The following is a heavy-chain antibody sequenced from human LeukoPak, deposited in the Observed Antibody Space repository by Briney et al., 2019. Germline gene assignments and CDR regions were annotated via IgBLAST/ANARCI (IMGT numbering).Heavy chain of an antibody. D-gene: IGHD3-3*01. CDR3: ARLIRDLNWFDP. CDR2: MNPNSGNT. V-gene: IGHV1-8*01. Sequence: GAPVKVSCKASGYTFTSYDVNWVRQATGQGLEWMGWMNPNSGNTGYAQKFQGRVTITRNTSISTAYMELSSLRSEDTAVYYCARLIRDLNWFDPWGQGTLVTVSS. CDR1: GYTFTSYD. J-gene: IGHJ5*02.